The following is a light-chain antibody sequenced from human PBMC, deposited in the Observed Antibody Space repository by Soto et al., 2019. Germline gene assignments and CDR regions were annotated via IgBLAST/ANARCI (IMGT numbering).Light chain of an antibody. CDR1: QSVNSY. J-gene: IGKJ5*01. V-gene: IGKV3-11*01. Sequence: EIVLTQSPATLSLSPGERATLSCRASQSVNSYLAWYQQKPGQVPRLLIHDASNRATGIPARFSGGGSGTDFTLTISSLEPEDFAVYYCQQRGTFGQGTRLEIK. CDR2: DAS. CDR3: QQRGT.